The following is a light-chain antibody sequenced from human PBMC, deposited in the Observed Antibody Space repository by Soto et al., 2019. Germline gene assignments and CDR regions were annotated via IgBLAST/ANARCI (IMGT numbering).Light chain of an antibody. J-gene: IGLJ1*01. CDR2: EAS. CDR3: SSYTGSSTYV. CDR1: SSDVGGYNY. V-gene: IGLV2-14*01. Sequence: QSALTQPASVSGSPGQSITISCTGISSDVGGYNYVSWYQQHPGKAPKLKIYEASNRPSGVSNRFSGSKSGNTASLTISGLRAEDEADYYCSSYTGSSTYVFGTGTKVTVL.